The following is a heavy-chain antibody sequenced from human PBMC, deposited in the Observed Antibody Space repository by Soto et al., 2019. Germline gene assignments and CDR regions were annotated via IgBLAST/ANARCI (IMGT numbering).Heavy chain of an antibody. J-gene: IGHJ4*02. CDR3: ARLTGYYCSSRSCYVG. Sequence: GESLKISCKGSGYSFTTYWIGWVRQMPGKGLEWMGFIYPGDSDTRYSPSFQGQVTISADKSISTAYLQWSSLKASDTAMYYCARLTGYYCSSRSCYVGWGQGTLVTVSS. CDR1: GYSFTTYW. CDR2: IYPGDSDT. D-gene: IGHD2-2*01. V-gene: IGHV5-51*01.